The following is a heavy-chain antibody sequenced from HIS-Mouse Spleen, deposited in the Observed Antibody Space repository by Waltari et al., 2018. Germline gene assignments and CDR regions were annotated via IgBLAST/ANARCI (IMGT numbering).Heavy chain of an antibody. CDR3: AREDLLATDSTPSLGY. Sequence: EVQLVESGGGLVQPGGSLRLSCAASGFTFSSYWMSWVRQAPGKGLEWVANIKQDGSEKYYVDSVKGRFTISRDNAKNSLYLQMNSLRAEDTAVYYCAREDLLATDSTPSLGYWGQGTLVTVSS. D-gene: IGHD5-12*01. CDR1: GFTFSSYW. J-gene: IGHJ4*02. CDR2: IKQDGSEK. V-gene: IGHV3-7*01.